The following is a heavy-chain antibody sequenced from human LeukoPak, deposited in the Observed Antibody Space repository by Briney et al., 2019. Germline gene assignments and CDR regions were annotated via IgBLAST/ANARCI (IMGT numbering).Heavy chain of an antibody. CDR1: GGSMNSYY. CDR3: AGPWGSFDY. J-gene: IGHJ4*02. D-gene: IGHD7-27*01. CDR2: IYYSGST. Sequence: SETLSLTCTVSGGSMNSYYWSWIRQPPGKGLEWIGYIYYSGSTFYNPSLKSRVTISLDTSTNQFSLKLSSVTAADTAVYYCAGPWGSFDYWGQGTLVTVSS. V-gene: IGHV4-59*08.